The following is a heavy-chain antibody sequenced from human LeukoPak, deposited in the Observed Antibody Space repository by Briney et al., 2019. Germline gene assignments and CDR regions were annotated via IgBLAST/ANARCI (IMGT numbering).Heavy chain of an antibody. Sequence: GSSVKVSCKASGGTFSSYAISWVRQAPGQGLEWMGGIIPIFGTANYAQKFQGRVTITADESTSTAYMELSSLRSEDTAVYYCAGGGYCSSTSCYQSLFDPWGQGTLVTVSS. D-gene: IGHD2-2*03. CDR2: IIPIFGTA. V-gene: IGHV1-69*01. J-gene: IGHJ5*02. CDR3: AGGGYCSSTSCYQSLFDP. CDR1: GGTFSSYA.